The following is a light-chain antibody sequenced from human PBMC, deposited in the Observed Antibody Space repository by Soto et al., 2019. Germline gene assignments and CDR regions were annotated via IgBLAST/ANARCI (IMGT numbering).Light chain of an antibody. CDR3: QQYGSSPYT. V-gene: IGKV3-20*01. CDR2: DAS. J-gene: IGKJ2*01. Sequence: EIVLTQSPGTLSLSPGERATLSCRASESVSSSYLAWYQQKPGQAPRLLIYDASSRATGIPDRFSGSGSGTDFTLTISRLEPEDFAVYYCQQYGSSPYTSGQGTKLEIK. CDR1: ESVSSSY.